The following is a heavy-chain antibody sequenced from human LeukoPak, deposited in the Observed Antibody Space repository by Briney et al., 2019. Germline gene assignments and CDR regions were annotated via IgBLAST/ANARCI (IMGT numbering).Heavy chain of an antibody. J-gene: IGHJ4*02. CDR3: AKAGYSGYDGGDYFDY. Sequence: GGSLRLSCAASGFTFSSYAMSWVRHAPGKGLERVSAISGSGGSTYYADSVKGRFTISRDNSKNTLYLQMNSLRAEDTAVYYCAKAGYSGYDGGDYFDYWGQGTLVTVSS. CDR1: GFTFSSYA. CDR2: ISGSGGST. D-gene: IGHD5-12*01. V-gene: IGHV3-23*01.